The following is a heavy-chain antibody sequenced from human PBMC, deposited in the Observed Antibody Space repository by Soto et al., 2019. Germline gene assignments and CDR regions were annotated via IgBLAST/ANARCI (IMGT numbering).Heavy chain of an antibody. CDR3: ARFTHSSTGYTSSSYFDY. CDR2: ISSNSSYI. Sequence: EVQLVESGGGLVKPGGSLRLSCAASGFTFSSYSMNWVRQAPGKGLEWVSSISSNSSYIYYAVSVKGRFTISRDNAKNSLYLPMNSMRAEDTAVYFCARFTHSSTGYTSSSYFDYWGQGTLVTVSS. CDR1: GFTFSSYS. V-gene: IGHV3-21*01. J-gene: IGHJ4*02. D-gene: IGHD6-13*01.